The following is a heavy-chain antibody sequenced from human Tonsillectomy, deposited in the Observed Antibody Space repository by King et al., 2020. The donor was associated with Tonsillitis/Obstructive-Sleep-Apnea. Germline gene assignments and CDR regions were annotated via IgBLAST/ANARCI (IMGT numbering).Heavy chain of an antibody. V-gene: IGHV4-59*01. CDR2: IDYSGST. Sequence: VQLQESGPGLVKPSETLSLTCTVSGGSISTYYWSWIRQPPGKGLEWIGCIDYSGSTNCNPSLKSRVTISVDTSKNQFSLKLSSVTAADTAVYYCARDPVLGTGDSYFDYWGQGTLVTVSS. J-gene: IGHJ4*02. CDR3: ARDPVLGTGDSYFDY. CDR1: GGSISTYY. D-gene: IGHD7-27*01.